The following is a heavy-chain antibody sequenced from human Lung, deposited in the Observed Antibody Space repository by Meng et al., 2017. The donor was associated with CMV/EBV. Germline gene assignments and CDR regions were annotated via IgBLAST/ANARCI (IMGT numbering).Heavy chain of an antibody. CDR1: GFSLANSRLA. J-gene: IGHJ4*02. CDR2: VFSTGEK. V-gene: IGHV2-26*01. CDR3: ARIFYSSVWHIDF. Sequence: GXXLVXPTETLTLTCTVSGFSLANSRLAVSWIRQPPGKALEWLAHVFSTGEKSYSTSLKNRLTVSKDTSNSQVFLTMTNMDPADTATYYCARIFYSSVWHIDFWXQGTLVTVSS. D-gene: IGHD6-19*01.